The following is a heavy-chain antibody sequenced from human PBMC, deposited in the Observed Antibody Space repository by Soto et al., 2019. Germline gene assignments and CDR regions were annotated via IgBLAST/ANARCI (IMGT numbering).Heavy chain of an antibody. V-gene: IGHV1-8*01. J-gene: IGHJ6*02. CDR2: MNPNSGNT. CDR3: ARMRDSVVVPAVQTRPYHYYYGMDV. CDR1: GYTFTSYD. Sequence: QVQLVQSGAEVKKPGASVKVSCKASGYTFTSYDINWVRQATGQGLEWMGWMNPNSGNTGYAQKFQGRVTMTRNTSISTAYMELSSLRSEDKAVYYCARMRDSVVVPAVQTRPYHYYYGMDVWGQGTTVTVSS. D-gene: IGHD2-2*01.